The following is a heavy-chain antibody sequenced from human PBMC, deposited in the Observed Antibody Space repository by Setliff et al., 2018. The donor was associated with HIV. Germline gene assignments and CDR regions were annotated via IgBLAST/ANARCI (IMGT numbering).Heavy chain of an antibody. CDR2: IDWDDDK. Sequence: PTQTLTLTCTFSGFSLSTSGMCVSWIRQPPGKALEWLARIDWDDDKFYSTSLKTRLTISKDTSKNQVVLTMTNMDPVDTATYYCARIRTTHYYYMDVWGKGTKVTVSS. D-gene: IGHD1-1*01. CDR3: ARIRTTHYYYMDV. CDR1: GFSLSTSGMC. V-gene: IGHV2-70*16. J-gene: IGHJ6*03.